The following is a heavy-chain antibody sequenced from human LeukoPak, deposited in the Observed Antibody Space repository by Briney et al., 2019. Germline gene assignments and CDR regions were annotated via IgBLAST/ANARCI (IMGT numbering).Heavy chain of an antibody. J-gene: IGHJ4*02. D-gene: IGHD3-10*01. CDR1: GFTFSSYA. CDR2: LSASGLRT. CDR3: AKDITGGQLESFDN. V-gene: IGHV3-23*01. Sequence: PGGSLRLSCAASGFTFSSYAMIWVRQAPGKGLEWVSGLSASGLRTYYTDSVKGRFTISRDNFKNMLYLQMNSLTAEDTAVYFCAKDITGGQLESFDNWGQGTRVTVSS.